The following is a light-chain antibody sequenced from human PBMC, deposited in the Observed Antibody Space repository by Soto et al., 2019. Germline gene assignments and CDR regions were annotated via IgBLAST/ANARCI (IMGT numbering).Light chain of an antibody. V-gene: IGLV2-14*01. Sequence: QSALTQPASVSGSPGQSITISCTGTSSDVGGYNYVSWYQQHPAKAPKLMIYEVSNRPSGVSNRFSGSKSGNTASLTISGRQAEDEADYYCSSYTSSSTRVVGGGTKLTV. J-gene: IGLJ3*02. CDR3: SSYTSSSTRV. CDR2: EVS. CDR1: SSDVGGYNY.